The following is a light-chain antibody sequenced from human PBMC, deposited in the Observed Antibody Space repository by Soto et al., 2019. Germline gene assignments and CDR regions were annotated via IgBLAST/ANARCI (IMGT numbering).Light chain of an antibody. CDR3: QQYHNWFT. CDR2: GAS. Sequence: EIVMTQSPDALSVSPGERATLSCGASQSISSSLALYQQKPGQAPRLLIYGASTRGTGIPARFSGSGSGTEISLTISSLQSEEFSVYDCQQYHNWFTFGGGTKVEIK. V-gene: IGKV3D-15*01. J-gene: IGKJ4*01. CDR1: QSISSS.